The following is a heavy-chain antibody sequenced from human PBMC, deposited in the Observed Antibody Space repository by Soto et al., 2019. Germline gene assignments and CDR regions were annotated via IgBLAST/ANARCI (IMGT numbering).Heavy chain of an antibody. D-gene: IGHD2-2*02. CDR2: IYYSGNT. Sequence: PSETLSLTCTVSGGSVSSYYWSWIRQPPGKGPEWIGSIYYSGNTDYNPSLKSRVTMSVDTSKNQFSLRLSSVTAADTAVYYCASTIGYCSSTSCYTYWFDYWGQGTLVTVSS. V-gene: IGHV4-59*05. CDR1: GGSVSSYY. CDR3: ASTIGYCSSTSCYTYWFDY. J-gene: IGHJ4*02.